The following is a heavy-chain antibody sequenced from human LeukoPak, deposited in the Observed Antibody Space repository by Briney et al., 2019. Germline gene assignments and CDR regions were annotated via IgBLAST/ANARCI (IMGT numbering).Heavy chain of an antibody. D-gene: IGHD3-3*01. V-gene: IGHV3-7*01. CDR3: ARVRDDFWSGYRDY. J-gene: IGHJ4*02. CDR1: GFTFSSYW. CDR2: IKQDGSEK. Sequence: GGSLRLSCAASGFTFSSYWMSWVRQAPGKGLEWVANIKQDGSEKYYVDSVKGRFTISRDNAKNSLYLQMNSLRDEDTAVYYCARVRDDFWSGYRDYWGQGTLVTVSS.